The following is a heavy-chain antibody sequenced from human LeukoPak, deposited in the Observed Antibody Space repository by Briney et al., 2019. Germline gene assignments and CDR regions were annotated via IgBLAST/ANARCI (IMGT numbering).Heavy chain of an antibody. CDR2: ISSSSSYI. CDR1: GFTFSSYS. D-gene: IGHD3-9*01. Sequence: SGGSLKLSCAASGFTFSSYSMNWVRQAPGKGLEWVSSISSSSSYIYYADSVKGRFTISRDNAKNSLYLQMNSLRAEDTAVYYCSSGYRILYGMDVWGQGTTVTVSS. V-gene: IGHV3-21*01. CDR3: SSGYRILYGMDV. J-gene: IGHJ6*02.